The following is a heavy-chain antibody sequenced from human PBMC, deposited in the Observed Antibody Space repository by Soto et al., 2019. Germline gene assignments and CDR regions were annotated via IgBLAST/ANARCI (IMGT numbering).Heavy chain of an antibody. CDR1: GGTFRRYS. Sequence: SVKVSRKASGGTFRRYSINCVRRAPGQGLEWRGEIIPIFGTANYAQKFQGRVTITADESTSTAYMELSSLRSEDTAVYYCARDGGRHSGGIDYWGQGTLVTVSS. D-gene: IGHD1-26*01. J-gene: IGHJ4*02. V-gene: IGHV1-69*13. CDR3: ARDGGRHSGGIDY. CDR2: IIPIFGTA.